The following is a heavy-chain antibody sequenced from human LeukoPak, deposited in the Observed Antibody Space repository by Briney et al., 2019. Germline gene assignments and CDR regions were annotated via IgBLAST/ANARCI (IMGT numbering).Heavy chain of an antibody. CDR2: INPNSGGT. CDR1: GYTFTGYY. Sequence: GASVKVSCKASGYTFTGYYMHWVRQAPGQGLEWMGWINPNSGGTNYAQKFQGRVTMTTDTSTSTAYMERRSLRSDDTAVYYCAREYCSGGSCLPDYWGQGTLVTVSS. V-gene: IGHV1-2*02. D-gene: IGHD2-15*01. CDR3: AREYCSGGSCLPDY. J-gene: IGHJ4*02.